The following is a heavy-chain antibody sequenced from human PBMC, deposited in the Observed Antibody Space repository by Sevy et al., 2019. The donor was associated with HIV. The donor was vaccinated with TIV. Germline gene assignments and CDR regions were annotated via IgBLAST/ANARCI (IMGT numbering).Heavy chain of an antibody. CDR3: TRWSGSQSIFDY. CDR2: FKSKIHGGTT. J-gene: IGHJ4*02. Sequence: GGSLRLSCTASGFIFGDYGMSWVRQAPGKGLEWIAFFKSKIHGGTTENAASVKGRITISRDDSKNIVYLQRSNLKTEDTAVYYGTRWSGSQSIFDYWGQGTLVTVSS. V-gene: IGHV3-49*04. CDR1: GFIFGDYG. D-gene: IGHD1-26*01.